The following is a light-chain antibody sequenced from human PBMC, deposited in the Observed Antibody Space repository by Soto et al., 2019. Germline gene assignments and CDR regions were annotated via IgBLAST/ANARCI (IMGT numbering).Light chain of an antibody. V-gene: IGLV2-14*01. J-gene: IGLJ2*01. CDR1: SRDVGAYNY. CDR2: EVS. CDR3: SSYATSRTLV. Sequence: QSVLTQPASVSGTPGQSITISCTGTSRDVGAYNYVSWYQQHPGKAPKLLIFEVSDRPSGVSSRFSGSKSGNTASLTISVLQAEDEADYYCSSYATSRTLVFGGGTKVTVL.